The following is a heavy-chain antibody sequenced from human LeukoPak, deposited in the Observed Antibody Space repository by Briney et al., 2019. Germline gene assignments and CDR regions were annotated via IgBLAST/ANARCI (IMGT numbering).Heavy chain of an antibody. CDR3: TTDNLYSSGWEGYFQH. CDR2: IKSKTNGGTT. J-gene: IGHJ1*01. D-gene: IGHD3-10*01. V-gene: IGHV3-15*01. Sequence: GGSLRLSCAASGFTFTNAWMSWVRQAPGKGLEWVGRIKSKTNGGTTDYAAPVGGRFTISRDDSKNTLYLQMNSLQTEDTAVYYCTTDNLYSSGWEGYFQHWGQGTLVTVSP. CDR1: GFTFTNAW.